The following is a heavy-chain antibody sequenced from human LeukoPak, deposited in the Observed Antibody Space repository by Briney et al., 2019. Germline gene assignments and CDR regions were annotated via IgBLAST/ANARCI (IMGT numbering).Heavy chain of an antibody. D-gene: IGHD6-13*01. J-gene: IGHJ4*02. Sequence: PSEPLSLSCAVYGGSFSCYYWWLLRQPPGKRLEWIGEINHSGSTNYNPSLKSRVTISVDTSKNQFSLKLSSVTAADTAVYYCARSRAAGTNYFDYWGQGTLVTVSS. CDR2: INHSGST. V-gene: IGHV4-34*01. CDR1: GGSFSCYY. CDR3: ARSRAAGTNYFDY.